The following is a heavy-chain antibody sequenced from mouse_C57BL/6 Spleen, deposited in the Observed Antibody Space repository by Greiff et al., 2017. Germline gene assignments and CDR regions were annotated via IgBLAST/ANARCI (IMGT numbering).Heavy chain of an antibody. D-gene: IGHD2-3*01. J-gene: IGHJ3*01. CDR3: ADGAY. V-gene: IGHV1-81*01. CDR1: GYTFTSYG. Sequence: QVQLKQSGAELARPGASVKLSCKASGYTFTSYGISWVKQRTGQGLEWIGEIYPRSGNTYYNEKFKGKDTLTADKSSSTAYMELRSLTSEDSAVYFCADGAYWGQGTLVTVSA. CDR2: IYPRSGNT.